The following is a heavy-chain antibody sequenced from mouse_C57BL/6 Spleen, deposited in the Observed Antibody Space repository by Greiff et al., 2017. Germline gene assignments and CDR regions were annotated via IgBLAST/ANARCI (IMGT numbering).Heavy chain of an antibody. D-gene: IGHD1-2*01. V-gene: IGHV1-18*01. CDR1: GYTFTDYN. CDR2: INPNNGGT. Sequence: EVPLQQSGPELVKPGASVKIPCKASGYTFTDYNMDWVKQSHGKSLEWIGDINPNNGGTIYNQKFKGKVTMTVDKSYSTAYIEHRSLTSEDTAVYYCARSLDGGNYFDYWGQGTTLTVSS. CDR3: ARSLDGGNYFDY. J-gene: IGHJ2*01.